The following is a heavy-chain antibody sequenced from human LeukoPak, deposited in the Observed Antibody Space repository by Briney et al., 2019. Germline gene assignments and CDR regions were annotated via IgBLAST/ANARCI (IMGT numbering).Heavy chain of an antibody. D-gene: IGHD5-12*01. CDR3: AKSRGYSGYDNNWFDP. V-gene: IGHV3-23*01. Sequence: GGSLRLSCAASGFTFSSYAMSWVRQAPGKGLEWVSAISGSGGSTYYADSVKGRFTISGDNSKNTLYLQMNSLRAEDTAVYYCAKSRGYSGYDNNWFDPWGQGTLVTVSS. J-gene: IGHJ5*02. CDR1: GFTFSSYA. CDR2: ISGSGGST.